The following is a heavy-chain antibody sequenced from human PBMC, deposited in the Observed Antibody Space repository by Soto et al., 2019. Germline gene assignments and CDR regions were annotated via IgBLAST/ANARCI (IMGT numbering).Heavy chain of an antibody. V-gene: IGHV3-23*01. J-gene: IGHJ3*02. CDR3: AKILLPRPLIANDAFDI. Sequence: GGSLRLSCAASRFSFIAYAMTWVRQAPGKGLEWVSGISGSGETTYYAVSVEGRSRISRDNAQNTLYLQMSSLRAEDTAVYYCAKILLPRPLIANDAFDIWGQGTVVTVSS. CDR2: ISGSGETT. D-gene: IGHD3-22*01. CDR1: RFSFIAYA.